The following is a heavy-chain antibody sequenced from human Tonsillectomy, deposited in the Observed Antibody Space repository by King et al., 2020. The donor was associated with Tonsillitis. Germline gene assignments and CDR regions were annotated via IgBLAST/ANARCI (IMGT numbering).Heavy chain of an antibody. CDR3: ARRAPGSYSAYYFDS. Sequence: QLQESGPGLVKPSETLSLTCNVSGGSISSSGHYWGWIRQPPGKGLEWIGSIYYSGIIYYNPSLKSRVTISIDTSKNQFSLNLISVTAADTAVYYCARRAPGSYSAYYFDSWGQGTLFTVSS. V-gene: IGHV4-39*01. D-gene: IGHD3-10*01. CDR2: IYYSGII. J-gene: IGHJ4*02. CDR1: GGSISSSGHY.